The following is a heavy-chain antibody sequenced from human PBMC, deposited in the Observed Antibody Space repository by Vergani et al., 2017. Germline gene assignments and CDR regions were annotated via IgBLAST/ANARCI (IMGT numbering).Heavy chain of an antibody. D-gene: IGHD1-7*01. CDR3: VYRKTECGTTGCFYPVYYYYYMDV. CDR1: GFSLNTRGVS. V-gene: IGHV2-5*04. Sequence: QITLKESGPTLVKPTQTLTLTCTFSGFSLNTRGVSVAWIRQPPGKALDCLALIYWNDDQHYSQSLNNRVTINKETSKNQVVLTMTNMDYVDTGTYYCVYRKTECGTTGCFYPVYYYYYMDVWGKGTTVTVSS. J-gene: IGHJ6*03. CDR2: IYWNDDQ.